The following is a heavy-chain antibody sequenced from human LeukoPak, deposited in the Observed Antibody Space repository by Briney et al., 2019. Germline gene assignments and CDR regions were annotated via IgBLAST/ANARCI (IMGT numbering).Heavy chain of an antibody. Sequence: SGRSLRLSCAASGFTFSSYAMHWVRQAPGKGLEYVSAISNTGGNLHYGSSVQGRFTISRDNSKNTLYLQMGSLRTEDMAVYYCARANGSGNYYNIYFQHWGQGTLVTVSS. D-gene: IGHD3-10*01. J-gene: IGHJ1*01. CDR3: ARANGSGNYYNIYFQH. CDR2: ISNTGGNL. V-gene: IGHV3-64*01. CDR1: GFTFSSYA.